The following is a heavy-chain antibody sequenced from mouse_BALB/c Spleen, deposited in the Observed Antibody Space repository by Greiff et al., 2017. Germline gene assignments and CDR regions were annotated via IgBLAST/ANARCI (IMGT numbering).Heavy chain of an antibody. V-gene: IGHV2-2*02. J-gene: IGHJ4*01. CDR2: IWSGGST. Sequence: VQLQESGPGLVQPSQSLSITCTVSGFSLTSYGVHWVRQSPGKGLEWLGVIWSGGSTDYNAAFISRLSISKDNSKSQVFFKMNSLQANDTAIYYCARNIYGSSYNYYAMDYWGQGTSVTVSS. CDR1: GFSLTSYG. CDR3: ARNIYGSSYNYYAMDY. D-gene: IGHD1-1*01.